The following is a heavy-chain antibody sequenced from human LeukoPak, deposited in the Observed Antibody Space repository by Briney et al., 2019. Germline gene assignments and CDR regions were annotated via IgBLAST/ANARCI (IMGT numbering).Heavy chain of an antibody. J-gene: IGHJ5*02. CDR2: ITGSSTSI. Sequence: GGSLRLSCATSGFSFSSHDMNWVRQAPGKGLEWVSSITGSSTSIEYADSVKGRFTISRDNAKNSLYLQMNSLRAEDTAVYYCASSYSGSSWGQGTLVTVSS. CDR3: ASSYSGSS. CDR1: GFSFSSHD. D-gene: IGHD1-26*01. V-gene: IGHV3-21*01.